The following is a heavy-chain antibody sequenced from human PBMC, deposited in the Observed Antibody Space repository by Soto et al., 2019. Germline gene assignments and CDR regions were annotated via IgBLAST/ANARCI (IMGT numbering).Heavy chain of an antibody. CDR1: GGSVNTGDNY. CDR2: IYHIGNT. Sequence: QVQLHQSGPGLLKPSQTLSLECTVIGGSVNTGDNYWIWVRQSPGRGLEWIGYIYHIGNTFYNPALENRVTMSVDASEIQFSLPPGAVTAADTAVYFGAREHLDGMDVWGQGTNVTVSS. CDR3: AREHLDGMDV. V-gene: IGHV4-30-4*01. J-gene: IGHJ6*02.